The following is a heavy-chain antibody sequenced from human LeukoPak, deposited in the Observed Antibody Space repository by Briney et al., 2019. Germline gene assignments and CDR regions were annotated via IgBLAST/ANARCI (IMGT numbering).Heavy chain of an antibody. Sequence: ASVKVSCKASGGTFSSYAISWVRQAPGQGLEWMGRIIPIVGTANYAQKFQGRVTITADKSTSTAYMELSSLRSEDTAVYYCARDGDYYIDYWGQGTLVTVSS. CDR2: IIPIVGTA. V-gene: IGHV1-69*04. CDR3: ARDGDYYIDY. J-gene: IGHJ4*02. D-gene: IGHD4-17*01. CDR1: GGTFSSYA.